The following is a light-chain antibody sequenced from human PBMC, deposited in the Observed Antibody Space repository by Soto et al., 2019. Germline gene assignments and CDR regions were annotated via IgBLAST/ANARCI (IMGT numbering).Light chain of an antibody. J-gene: IGKJ1*01. CDR2: DAS. V-gene: IGKV1-5*01. Sequence: DIQMTQSPSTLSASVGDRVTITCRSIQSINTWLAWYQQKPGKAPKLLIYDASSLESGVPSRFSGSGSGTDFTLTISSLEPEDFAVYYCQQRSDWPWTFGQGTKVDI. CDR1: QSINTW. CDR3: QQRSDWPWT.